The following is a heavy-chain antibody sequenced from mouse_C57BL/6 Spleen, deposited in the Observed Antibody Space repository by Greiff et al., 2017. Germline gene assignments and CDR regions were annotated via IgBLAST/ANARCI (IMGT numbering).Heavy chain of an antibody. D-gene: IGHD1-1*01. V-gene: IGHV5-16*01. CDR2: INYDGSST. CDR3: ARGLNYGSIGNWYFDV. Sequence: EVHLVESEGGLVQPGSSMKLSCTASGFTFSDYYMAWVRQVPEKGLEWVANINYDGSSTYYLDSLKSRFIITRDNAKNILYLQMSSLKSEDTATYYCARGLNYGSIGNWYFDVWGTGTTVTVSS. J-gene: IGHJ1*03. CDR1: GFTFSDYY.